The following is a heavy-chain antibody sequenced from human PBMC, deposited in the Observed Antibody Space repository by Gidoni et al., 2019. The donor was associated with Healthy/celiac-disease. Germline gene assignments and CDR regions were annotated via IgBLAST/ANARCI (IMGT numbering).Heavy chain of an antibody. J-gene: IGHJ4*02. CDR2: ISGSGGST. D-gene: IGHD6-13*01. CDR1: GCTFSSYA. Sequence: EVQLLESGGGLVQPGGSLRLSCAASGCTFSSYAMSWVRQAPGKGLEWVAAISGSGGSTYYADSVKGRFTISRDNSKNTLYLQMNSLRAEDTAVYYCAKGHVDGIAAAGFDYWGQGTLVTVSS. V-gene: IGHV3-23*01. CDR3: AKGHVDGIAAAGFDY.